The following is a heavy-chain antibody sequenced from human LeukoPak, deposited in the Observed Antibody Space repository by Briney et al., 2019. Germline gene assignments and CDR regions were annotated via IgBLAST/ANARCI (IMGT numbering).Heavy chain of an antibody. J-gene: IGHJ6*02. Sequence: GGSLRLSCAASGFTFSNYWMTWVRQAPGKGLEWAANINRDGSERYYVDSVKGRFTISRDDAKSSLYLQMNSLRAEDTAVYYCARRNAMDVWGQGTTVIVFS. CDR1: GFTFSNYW. CDR2: INRDGSER. CDR3: ARRNAMDV. V-gene: IGHV3-7*03.